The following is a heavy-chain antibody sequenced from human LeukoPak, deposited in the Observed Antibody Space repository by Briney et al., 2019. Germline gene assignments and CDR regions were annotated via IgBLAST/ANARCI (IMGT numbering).Heavy chain of an antibody. CDR3: AREPPGY. CDR1: GGSVTSGNYY. V-gene: IGHV4-61*02. CDR2: IYTNGGA. J-gene: IGHJ4*02. Sequence: SETLSLTCTVSGGSVTSGNYYWNWIRQPAGKGLEWIGRIYTNGGASYNPSLKSRVTISIDASKNQFSLKPSSVTAADTAVYYCAREPPGYWGQGILVTVSS.